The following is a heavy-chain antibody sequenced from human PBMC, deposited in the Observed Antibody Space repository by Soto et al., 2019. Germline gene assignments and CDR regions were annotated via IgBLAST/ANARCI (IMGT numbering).Heavy chain of an antibody. CDR3: ARLRGYSGYETENYYYYYMDV. D-gene: IGHD5-12*01. CDR1: CGSISSYY. CDR2: IYYSGST. J-gene: IGHJ6*03. Sequence: PSETLSLTCTVSCGSISSYYWSWIRQPPGKGLEWIGYIYYSGSTNYNPSLKSRVTISVDTSKNQFSLKLSSVTAADTAVYYCARLRGYSGYETENYYYYYMDVWGKGTTVTVSS. V-gene: IGHV4-59*08.